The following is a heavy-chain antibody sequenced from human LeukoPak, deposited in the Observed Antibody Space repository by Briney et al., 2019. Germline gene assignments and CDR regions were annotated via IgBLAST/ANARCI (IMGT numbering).Heavy chain of an antibody. J-gene: IGHJ4*02. V-gene: IGHV3-23*01. CDR1: GFTFSSYA. Sequence: PGGSLRLSCAASGFTFSSYAMSWVRQAPGKGLEWVSHINNNGGSTSYADSVKGRFTISRDNSKNMLYVQMNSLRAEDTAVYYCAKSHTPYRSGANCYLFDFWGQGTLVTVSS. CDR2: INNNGGST. D-gene: IGHD2-15*01. CDR3: AKSHTPYRSGANCYLFDF.